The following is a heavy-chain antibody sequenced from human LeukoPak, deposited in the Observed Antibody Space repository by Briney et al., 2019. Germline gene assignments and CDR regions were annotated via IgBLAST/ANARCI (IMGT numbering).Heavy chain of an antibody. CDR2: ISYDGSNK. Sequence: PGRSLRLSCAASGFTFSRYGMHWVRQAPGKGLEWVAVISYDGSNKYYADSVKGRFTISRDNSKNTLYLQMNSLRAEDTAVYYCAKDAYCSGGSCYSHYYGMDVWGQGTTVTVSS. V-gene: IGHV3-30*18. D-gene: IGHD2-15*01. CDR1: GFTFSRYG. J-gene: IGHJ6*02. CDR3: AKDAYCSGGSCYSHYYGMDV.